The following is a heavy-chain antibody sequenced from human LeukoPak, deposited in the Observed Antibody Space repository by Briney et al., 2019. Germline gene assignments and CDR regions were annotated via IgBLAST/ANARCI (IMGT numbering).Heavy chain of an antibody. V-gene: IGHV1-69*05. J-gene: IGHJ3*02. CDR3: ARDSDGLQGAFDI. Sequence: SVKVSCKASGGTFSSYAISWVRQAPGQGLEWMGGIIPILGTVNYAQKFHGRVTITTDESTSTAYMELSSLRSEDTAVYYCARDSDGLQGAFDIWGQGTMVTVSS. CDR1: GGTFSSYA. CDR2: IIPILGTV. D-gene: IGHD4-11*01.